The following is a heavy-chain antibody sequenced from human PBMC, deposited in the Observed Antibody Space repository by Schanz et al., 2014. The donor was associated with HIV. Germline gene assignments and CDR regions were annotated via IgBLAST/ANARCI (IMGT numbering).Heavy chain of an antibody. D-gene: IGHD4-17*01. CDR2: ISYDGRNK. Sequence: QEPLVESGGGVVQPGRSLRLSCAASGFPFNSYGMHWVRQAPGKGLEWVAVISYDGRNKYYADSVKGRFTISRDNSKNTRYLQMNNLRAEDTAVYGCARQGLRFSFWLDYWGQGTPVTVS. J-gene: IGHJ4*02. CDR3: ARQGLRFSFWLDY. V-gene: IGHV3-33*05. CDR1: GFPFNSYG.